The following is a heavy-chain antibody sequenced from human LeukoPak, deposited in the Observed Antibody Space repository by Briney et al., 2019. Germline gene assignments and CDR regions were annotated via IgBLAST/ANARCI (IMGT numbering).Heavy chain of an antibody. D-gene: IGHD3-9*01. CDR1: GGSISGYY. J-gene: IGHJ3*02. CDR3: ARAWRDYDILTGYGSFGAFDI. CDR2: IHYSGST. Sequence: SETLSLTCTVSGGSISGYYWSWLRQPPGKGLQWIGYIHYSGSTNYNPSLKSRVTISVDTSKNQFSLKLSSVTAADTAVYYCARAWRDYDILTGYGSFGAFDIWGQGTMVTVSS. V-gene: IGHV4-59*01.